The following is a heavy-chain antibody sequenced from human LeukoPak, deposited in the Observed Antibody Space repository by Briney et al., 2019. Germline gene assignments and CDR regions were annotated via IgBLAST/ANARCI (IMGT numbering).Heavy chain of an antibody. D-gene: IGHD5-18*01. V-gene: IGHV3-48*03. J-gene: IGHJ4*02. CDR2: ISSSGSTI. CDR1: GFTFSSYE. Sequence: PGGSLRLSCAASGFTFSSYEMNWVRQAPGKGLEWVSYISSSGSTIYYADSVKGRFTISRDNAKNSLYLQMNSLRAEDTAVYYCARDSHYSYGPFFDYWGQGTLVTVPS. CDR3: ARDSHYSYGPFFDY.